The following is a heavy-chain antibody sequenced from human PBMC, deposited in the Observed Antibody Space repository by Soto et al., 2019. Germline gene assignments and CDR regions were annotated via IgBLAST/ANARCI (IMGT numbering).Heavy chain of an antibody. Sequence: ASVKVSCKASGYTFTSYYMHWVRQAPGQGLEWMGIINPSGGSTSYAQKFQGRVTMTRDTSTSTVYMELSSLRSEDTAVYYCAILRALYYYGSGSSPPYYYYYGMDVWGQGTTVTVSS. D-gene: IGHD3-10*01. CDR2: INPSGGST. V-gene: IGHV1-46*01. CDR3: AILRALYYYGSGSSPPYYYYYGMDV. CDR1: GYTFTSYY. J-gene: IGHJ6*02.